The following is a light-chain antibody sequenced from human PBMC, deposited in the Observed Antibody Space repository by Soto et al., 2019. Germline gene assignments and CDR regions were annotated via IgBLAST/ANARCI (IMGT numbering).Light chain of an antibody. Sequence: QSVLTQPASVSGSPGQSITISCTGTSSDIGDSNYVSWYQQHPGKAPKLVIYDVSNRPSGVSNRFSGSKSANTASLTISGLQAEDEPDYYCSSFRSSSTSYVFGTGTKVTVL. V-gene: IGLV2-14*03. CDR3: SSFRSSSTSYV. CDR1: SSDIGDSNY. J-gene: IGLJ1*01. CDR2: DVS.